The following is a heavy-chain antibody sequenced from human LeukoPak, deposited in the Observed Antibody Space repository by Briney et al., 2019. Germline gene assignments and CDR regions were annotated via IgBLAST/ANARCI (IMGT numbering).Heavy chain of an antibody. J-gene: IGHJ5*02. CDR1: GYTFTGYY. CDR2: INPNSGGT. V-gene: IGHV1-2*02. Sequence: ASVKVSCKASGYTFTGYYMHWVRQAPGQGLEWMGWINPNSGGTNYAQKFQGRVTMTRDTSISTAYMELSRLRSDDTAVYYCARSYSSSSPTWFDPWGQGTLVTVSS. CDR3: ARSYSSSSPTWFDP. D-gene: IGHD6-6*01.